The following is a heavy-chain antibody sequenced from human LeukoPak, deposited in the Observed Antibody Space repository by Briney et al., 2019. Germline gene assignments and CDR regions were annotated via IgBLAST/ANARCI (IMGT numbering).Heavy chain of an antibody. J-gene: IGHJ4*02. CDR1: GGSISSSSYY. CDR2: IYYTGHT. D-gene: IGHD5-12*01. CDR3: ARLAVDSPFDY. Sequence: SETLSLTCAVSGGSISSSSYYWGWIRQPPGKGLEWIGTIYYTGHTHYNESLESRITMSVDTSKNQFSLRLNSVTTADTALYYCARLAVDSPFDYWGQGALVTVSS. V-gene: IGHV4-39*01.